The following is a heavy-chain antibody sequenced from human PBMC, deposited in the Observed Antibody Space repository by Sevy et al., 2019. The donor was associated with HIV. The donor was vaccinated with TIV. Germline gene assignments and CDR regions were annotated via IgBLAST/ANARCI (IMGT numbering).Heavy chain of an antibody. CDR3: ARGGSYYDQKGVFDY. Sequence: SETLSLTCAVYGGSFSGYYWSWIRQPPGKGLEWIGEINRSGSTNYNPSLKSRVTISVDTSKNQFSLKLSSVTAADTAVYYCARGGSYYDQKGVFDYWGQGTLVTVSS. V-gene: IGHV4-34*01. D-gene: IGHD1-26*01. CDR2: INRSGST. J-gene: IGHJ4*02. CDR1: GGSFSGYY.